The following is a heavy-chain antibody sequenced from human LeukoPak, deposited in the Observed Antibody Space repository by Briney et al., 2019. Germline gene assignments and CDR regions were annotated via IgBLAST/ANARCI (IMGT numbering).Heavy chain of an antibody. D-gene: IGHD3-3*01. CDR1: GGSFSGYS. Sequence: SETLSLTCAVYGGSFSGYSWSWIRQPPGKGLEWIGEINHSGSTNYNPSLKSRVTISVDTSKNQFSLKLSSVTAADTAVYYCARGPRITIFGVVTGGYFDYWGQGTLVTVSS. J-gene: IGHJ4*02. V-gene: IGHV4-34*01. CDR3: ARGPRITIFGVVTGGYFDY. CDR2: INHSGST.